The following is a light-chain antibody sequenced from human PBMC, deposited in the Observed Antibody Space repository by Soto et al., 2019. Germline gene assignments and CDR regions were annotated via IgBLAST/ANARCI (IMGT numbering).Light chain of an antibody. J-gene: IGLJ2*01. CDR3: AAWDDSLNVL. V-gene: IGLV1-44*01. CDR2: TND. CDR1: SSNIGSKT. Sequence: QCALTQPPSASGTPGQRVTISCSGSSSNIGSKTVNWYQQLPGTAPKLLIYTNDRRPSGVPDRFSASKSGTSASLAIRGLQSEDEADYYCAAWDDSLNVLFGGGTKLTVL.